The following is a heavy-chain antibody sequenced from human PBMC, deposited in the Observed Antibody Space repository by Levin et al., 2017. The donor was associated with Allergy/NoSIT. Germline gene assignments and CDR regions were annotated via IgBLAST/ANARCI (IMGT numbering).Heavy chain of an antibody. CDR2: IWYDGSNK. D-gene: IGHD1-26*01. J-gene: IGHJ4*02. CDR3: ASKSGSYLDY. Sequence: GGSLRLSCAASGFTFSSYGMHWVRQAPGKGLEWVAVIWYDGSNKYYADSVKGRFTISRDNSKNSLYLQMNSLRAEDTAVYYCASKSGSYLDYWGQGTLVTVSS. V-gene: IGHV3-33*01. CDR1: GFTFSSYG.